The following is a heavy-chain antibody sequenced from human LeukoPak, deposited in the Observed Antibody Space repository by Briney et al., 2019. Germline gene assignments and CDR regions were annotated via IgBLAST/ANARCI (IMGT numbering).Heavy chain of an antibody. D-gene: IGHD6-19*01. CDR1: GYTFTSYA. J-gene: IGHJ4*02. CDR2: IDTNTGNP. V-gene: IGHV7-4-1*02. Sequence: ASVKVSCTASGYTFTSYAMNWVRQAPGQGLEWMGWIDTNTGNPTYAQGFTGRFVFSLDTSVSTAYLQISSLKAEDTAVYYCARSYDSSGWSFDYWGQGTLVTVSS. CDR3: ARSYDSSGWSFDY.